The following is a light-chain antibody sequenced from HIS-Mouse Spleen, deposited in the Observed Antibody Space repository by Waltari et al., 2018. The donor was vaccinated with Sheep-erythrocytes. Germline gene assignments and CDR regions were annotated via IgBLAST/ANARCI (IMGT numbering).Light chain of an antibody. CDR3: CSYAGSYNHV. CDR2: DVS. CDR1: SSYVGGYNY. V-gene: IGLV2-11*02. Sequence: QSALTQPRPVSGSPGQSATIPCTRTSSYVGGYNYVSWYQQHPGKAPKLMIYDVSKRPSGVPDRFSGSKSGNTASLTISGLQAEDEADYYCCSYAGSYNHVFATGTKVTVL. J-gene: IGLJ1*01.